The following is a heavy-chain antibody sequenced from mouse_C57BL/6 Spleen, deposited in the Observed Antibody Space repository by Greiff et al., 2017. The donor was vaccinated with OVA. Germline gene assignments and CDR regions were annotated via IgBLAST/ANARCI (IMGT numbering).Heavy chain of an antibody. CDR2: IDPSDSYT. V-gene: IGHV1-59*01. CDR1: GYTFTSYW. Sequence: QVQLQQPGAELVRPGTSVKLSCKASGYTFTSYWMHWVKQRPGQGLEWIGVIDPSDSYTNYTQKFKGKATLTVDTSSSTAYMQLSSLTSEDSAVYYGARGNGYYGYFDVWGTGTTVTVSS. J-gene: IGHJ1*03. CDR3: ARGNGYYGYFDV. D-gene: IGHD2-2*01.